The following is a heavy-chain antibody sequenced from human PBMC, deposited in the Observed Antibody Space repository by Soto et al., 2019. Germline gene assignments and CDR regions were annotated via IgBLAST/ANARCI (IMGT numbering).Heavy chain of an antibody. Sequence: QVQLVESGGGVVQPGKSLRLSCAASGFTFSSYAMHWVRQAPGKGLEWVAVISYDGSNKYYADSVKGRFTISRDNSKNTLYLQKTSLRAEDTAVYYCARAYEGDYFDYWGQGTLVTVSS. J-gene: IGHJ4*02. D-gene: IGHD3-16*01. V-gene: IGHV3-30-3*01. CDR1: GFTFSSYA. CDR2: ISYDGSNK. CDR3: ARAYEGDYFDY.